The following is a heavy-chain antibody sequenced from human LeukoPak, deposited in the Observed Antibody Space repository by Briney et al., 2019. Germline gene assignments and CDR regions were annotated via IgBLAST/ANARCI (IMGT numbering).Heavy chain of an antibody. CDR3: ARARFYDSSGRTFDY. CDR2: ISSSSSYI. D-gene: IGHD3-22*01. CDR1: GFTFSSYS. J-gene: IGHJ4*02. Sequence: GGSLRLSCAASGFTFSSYSMNWVRQAPGKGLEWVSSISSSSSYIYYADSVKGRFTISRDNAKNSLYLQMNSLRAEDTAVYYCARARFYDSSGRTFDYWGQGTLVTVSS. V-gene: IGHV3-21*01.